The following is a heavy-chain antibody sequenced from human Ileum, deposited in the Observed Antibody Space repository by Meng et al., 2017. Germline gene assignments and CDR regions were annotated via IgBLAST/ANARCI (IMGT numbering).Heavy chain of an antibody. CDR1: GGSVSRAGYQ. J-gene: IGHJ4*02. CDR2: AST. CDR3: ARDHMGSLDY. V-gene: IGHV4-61*08. D-gene: IGHD1-26*01. Sequence: VPLQGSGPGLGRPSETRSLICTFSGGSVSRAGYQWGWIRQPPGKGLEWIGYASTNYNPSLKSRVTISLDTSRNQFSLSLSSVTAADTAVYYCARDHMGSLDYWGQGILVTVSS.